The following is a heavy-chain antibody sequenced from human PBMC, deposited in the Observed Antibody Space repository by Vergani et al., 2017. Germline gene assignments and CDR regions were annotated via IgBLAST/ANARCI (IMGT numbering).Heavy chain of an antibody. Sequence: EVQLLESGGGLVQPGGSLRLSCAASGFTFSSYSMNWVRQAPGKGLEWVSYISSSSSTRYYADSVKGRFTISRDNAKNSLYLQMNSLRDEETAVYYCASTRGGRAALDYWGQGTLVTVSS. CDR2: ISSSSSTR. J-gene: IGHJ4*02. CDR1: GFTFSSYS. CDR3: ASTRGGRAALDY. D-gene: IGHD6-6*01. V-gene: IGHV3-48*02.